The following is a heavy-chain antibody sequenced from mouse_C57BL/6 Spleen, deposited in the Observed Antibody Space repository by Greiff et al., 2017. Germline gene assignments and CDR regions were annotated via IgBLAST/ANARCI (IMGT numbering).Heavy chain of an antibody. CDR1: GYTFTSYW. V-gene: IGHV1-50*01. CDR2: IDPSDSYT. D-gene: IGHD2-1*01. Sequence: QVQLQQPGAELVKPGASVKLSCKASGYTFTSYWMKWVKQRPGQGLEWIGEIDPSDSYTNYNQKFKGKATLTVDTSSSTAYMQLSSLTSEDSAVYYCARRGDYGNFLFDYWGQGTTRTVSS. CDR3: ARRGDYGNFLFDY. J-gene: IGHJ2*01.